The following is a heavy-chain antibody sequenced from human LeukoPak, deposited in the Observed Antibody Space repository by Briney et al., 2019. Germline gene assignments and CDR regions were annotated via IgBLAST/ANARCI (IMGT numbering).Heavy chain of an antibody. D-gene: IGHD1/OR15-1a*01. CDR2: SRNKANGYTT. CDR1: GFTFSSYW. CDR3: ARVGRGGNNDH. V-gene: IGHV3-72*01. J-gene: IGHJ4*02. Sequence: GGSLRLSCAASGFTFSSYWMHWVRQTPGKRLEWVVRSRNKANGYTTQYAATAKGRFTFSRDDSKNSLCLQLNSLKTEDTAVYYCARVGRGGNNDHWGQGTLVTVSS.